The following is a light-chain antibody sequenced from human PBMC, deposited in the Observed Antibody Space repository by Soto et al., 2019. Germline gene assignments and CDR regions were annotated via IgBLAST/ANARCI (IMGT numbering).Light chain of an antibody. CDR2: GTT. CDR3: QSYDTSLSVGI. J-gene: IGLJ2*01. Sequence: QSALTQPASVSGSPGQSITISCTGSSSNIGAGYDVHWYQQLPGTAPKLLIYGTTDRPSGVPDRFSGSKSGTSASLAITGLQADDEADYYCQSYDTSLSVGIFGGGTKVTVL. V-gene: IGLV1-40*01. CDR1: SSNIGAGYD.